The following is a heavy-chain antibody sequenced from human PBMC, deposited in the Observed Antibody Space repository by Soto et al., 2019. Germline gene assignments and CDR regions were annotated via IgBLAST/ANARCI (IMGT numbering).Heavy chain of an antibody. CDR2: LGVRST. D-gene: IGHD6-13*01. CDR3: AKGTLVKPPGTRAFDV. Sequence: EVQLLESGGGLVQRGGSLRLSCAASGFTFSNYAMSWVRQAPGMGLEWVSTLGVRSTYYADSVKGRFTISRDNSNNALYLQMNSLRVGDTAVYYCAKGTLVKPPGTRAFDVWGQGTMVIVSS. J-gene: IGHJ3*01. CDR1: GFTFSNYA. V-gene: IGHV3-23*01.